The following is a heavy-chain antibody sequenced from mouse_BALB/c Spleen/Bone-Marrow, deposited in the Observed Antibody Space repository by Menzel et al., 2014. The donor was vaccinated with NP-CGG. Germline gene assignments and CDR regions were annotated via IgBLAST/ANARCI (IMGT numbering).Heavy chain of an antibody. D-gene: IGHD2-3*01. CDR2: ISSGGGST. J-gene: IGHJ4*01. CDR3: ARHEDGYYDAMDY. CDR1: GFAFSSYD. V-gene: IGHV5-12-1*01. Sequence: EVMLVESGGGLVKPGGSLKLSCAASGFAFSSYDMSWVRQTPEKRLEWVAYISSGGGSTYYPDTVKGRFTISRDNAKNTLYLQMSSLKSGDTAMYYCARHEDGYYDAMDYWGQGTSVTVSS.